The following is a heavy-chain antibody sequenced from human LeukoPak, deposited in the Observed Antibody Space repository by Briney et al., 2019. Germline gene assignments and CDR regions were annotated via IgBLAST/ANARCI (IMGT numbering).Heavy chain of an antibody. CDR3: ARGSTVTGYYCYYYMDV. D-gene: IGHD4-17*01. Sequence: SVKVSCKASGGTFSSYAISWVRQAPGQGLEWMGGIIPIFGTANYAQKFQGRVTITADESTSTAYMELSSLRSEDTAVYYCARGSTVTGYYCYYYMDVWGKGTTVTVSS. CDR2: IIPIFGTA. J-gene: IGHJ6*03. V-gene: IGHV1-69*13. CDR1: GGTFSSYA.